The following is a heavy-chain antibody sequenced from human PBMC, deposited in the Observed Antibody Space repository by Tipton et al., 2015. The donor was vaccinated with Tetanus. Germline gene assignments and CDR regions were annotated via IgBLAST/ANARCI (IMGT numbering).Heavy chain of an antibody. CDR3: VYPITSPACDY. J-gene: IGHJ4*02. V-gene: IGHV3-30*03. CDR2: ISYDGNYQ. CDR1: GFTFSNSG. Sequence: SLRLSCAASGFTFSNSGMHWVRQAPGKGLEWVAIISYDGNYQSYAESVKGRFTISRDNSKSTLFLQMNGLRAEDTAVYYCVYPITSPACDYRGQGCLVPVSS.